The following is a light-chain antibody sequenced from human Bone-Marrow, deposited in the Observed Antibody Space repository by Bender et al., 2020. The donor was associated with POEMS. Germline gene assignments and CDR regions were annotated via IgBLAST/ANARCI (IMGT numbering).Light chain of an antibody. CDR2: SSH. Sequence: VLTQPPSASGTPGQRVTISCSGGSSNIGAHAVNWYQHLPGTAPKLLIYSSHRRPSEVPDRFSGSRSGTSASLAISGLQSEDEADYYCAVWDDSLNGWVFGGVTKLTVL. V-gene: IGLV1-44*01. CDR1: SSNIGAHA. J-gene: IGLJ3*02. CDR3: AVWDDSLNGWV.